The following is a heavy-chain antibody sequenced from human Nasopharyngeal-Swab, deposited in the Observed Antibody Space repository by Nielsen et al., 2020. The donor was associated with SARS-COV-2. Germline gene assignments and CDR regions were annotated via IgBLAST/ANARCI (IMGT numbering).Heavy chain of an antibody. CDR3: SRDWSRAFDV. CDR2: IKPDGSEK. Sequence: GESLKISCAASGFTFSSLWMSWVRQVPGKGLEWVADIKPDGSEKFYVDSVKGRFTISSDNAKNSMSLQMNSLRVEDTAVYYCSRDWSRAFDVWGQGTMVTVSS. V-gene: IGHV3-7*01. J-gene: IGHJ3*01. CDR1: GFTFSSLW.